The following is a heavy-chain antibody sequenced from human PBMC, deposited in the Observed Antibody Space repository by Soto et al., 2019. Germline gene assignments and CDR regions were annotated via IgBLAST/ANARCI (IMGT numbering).Heavy chain of an antibody. J-gene: IGHJ4*02. CDR2: IKQDGSEK. Sequence: PGGSLRLSCAASGFTFSSYWMSWVRQAPGKGLEWVANIKQDGSEKYYVDSVKGRFTISRDNAKNSLYLQMNSLRAEDTAVYYCARSNLRKQWPLDYWGQGALVTVSS. CDR1: GFTFSSYW. D-gene: IGHD6-19*01. V-gene: IGHV3-7*03. CDR3: ARSNLRKQWPLDY.